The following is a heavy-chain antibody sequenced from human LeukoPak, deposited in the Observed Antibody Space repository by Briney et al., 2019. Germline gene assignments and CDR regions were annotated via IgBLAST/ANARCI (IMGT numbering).Heavy chain of an antibody. Sequence: SETLSLTCTVSGGSISGYYWSWIRQPPGKGLEWIGEINHSGSTNYNPSLKSRVTISVDTSKNQFSLKLSSVTAADTAVYYCASGDCSGGSCYSYYWGQGTLVTVSS. J-gene: IGHJ4*02. CDR2: INHSGST. CDR3: ASGDCSGGSCYSYY. CDR1: GGSISGYY. V-gene: IGHV4-34*01. D-gene: IGHD2-15*01.